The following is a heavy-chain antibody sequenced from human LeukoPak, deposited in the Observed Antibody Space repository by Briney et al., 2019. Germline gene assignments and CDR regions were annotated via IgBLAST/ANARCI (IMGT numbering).Heavy chain of an antibody. Sequence: GGSLRLSCAASGFTFSKYWMSWVRQAPGKGLEWVANMNQDGSENYYVDPVKGRFTISRENAKNSLYLQMNSLRAEDTAVYYCARDSDFDYWGQGTLVTVSS. CDR3: ARDSDFDY. D-gene: IGHD1-26*01. J-gene: IGHJ4*02. V-gene: IGHV3-7*01. CDR1: GFTFSKYW. CDR2: MNQDGSEN.